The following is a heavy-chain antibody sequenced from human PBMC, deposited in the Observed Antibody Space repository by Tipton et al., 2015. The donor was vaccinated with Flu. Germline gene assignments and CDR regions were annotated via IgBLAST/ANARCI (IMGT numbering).Heavy chain of an antibody. Sequence: TLSLTCAVSGYYISSGYYWGWIRQPPGKGLEWIGSIFHSGTTYYNPSLKSRVTISVDTSKNQFSLKLNSVTAADTAVYFCGRELPGDYYDRDWFDPWGQGTMVTVST. J-gene: IGHJ5*02. D-gene: IGHD3-22*01. CDR1: GYYISSGYY. V-gene: IGHV4-38-2*02. CDR2: IFHSGTT. CDR3: GRELPGDYYDRDWFDP.